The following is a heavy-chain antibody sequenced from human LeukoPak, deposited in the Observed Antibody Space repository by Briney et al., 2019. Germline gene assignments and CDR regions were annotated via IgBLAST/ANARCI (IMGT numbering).Heavy chain of an antibody. V-gene: IGHV3-74*01. CDR3: ARGTDSSSTWHSPFDY. CDR2: MNSDGGST. Sequence: PGGSLRLSCAASGFTFSSYWMHWVRQAPGKGLVWVSRMNSDGGSTNYADSVKGRFTISRDNAKNTLYLQMNSLRAEDTGVYYCARGTDSSSTWHSPFDYWGQGTLVTVSS. CDR1: GFTFSSYW. J-gene: IGHJ4*02. D-gene: IGHD6-13*01.